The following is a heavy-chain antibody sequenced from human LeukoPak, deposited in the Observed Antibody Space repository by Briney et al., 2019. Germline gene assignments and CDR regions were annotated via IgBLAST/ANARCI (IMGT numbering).Heavy chain of an antibody. CDR3: ARVGDPYSSSSPEDDAFDI. D-gene: IGHD6-6*01. V-gene: IGHV4-38-2*02. Sequence: PSETLSLTCTVSGYSISSGYYWGWIRQPPGKGLEWIGSIYHSGSTYYNPSLKSRVTISVDTSKNQFSLKLSSVTAADTAVYYCARVGDPYSSSSPEDDAFDIWGQGTMVTVSS. CDR1: GYSISSGYY. CDR2: IYHSGST. J-gene: IGHJ3*02.